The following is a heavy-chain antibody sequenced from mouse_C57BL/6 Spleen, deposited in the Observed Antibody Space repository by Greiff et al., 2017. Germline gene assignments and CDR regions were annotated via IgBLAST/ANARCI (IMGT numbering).Heavy chain of an antibody. CDR2: INPKNGGT. CDR1: GYTFTDYN. D-gene: IGHD1-1*01. V-gene: IGHV1-22*01. Sequence: EVQLQQSGPELVKPGASVKMSCKASGYTFTDYNMHWVKQSHGKSLEWIGYINPKNGGTSYNQKFKGKATLTVNKSSSTAYMELRSLTSEDSAVYYCARGIRGTTVFDYWGQGTTLTVSS. CDR3: ARGIRGTTVFDY. J-gene: IGHJ2*01.